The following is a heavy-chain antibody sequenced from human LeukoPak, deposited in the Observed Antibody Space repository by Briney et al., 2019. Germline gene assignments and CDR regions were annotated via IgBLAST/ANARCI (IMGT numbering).Heavy chain of an antibody. CDR2: IGSSGGST. CDR3: AKDIQLST. D-gene: IGHD5-24*01. V-gene: IGHV3-23*01. CDR1: GFTFSSAA. Sequence: PAGSLRLSCAAPGFTFSSAAMTWVRRAPGKGLEWVSLIGSSGGSTYYAGSVNAWFSISRDNSKTTLSLQINSPRVDDTALYYCAKDIQLSTWGLGTMVTVSS. J-gene: IGHJ3*01.